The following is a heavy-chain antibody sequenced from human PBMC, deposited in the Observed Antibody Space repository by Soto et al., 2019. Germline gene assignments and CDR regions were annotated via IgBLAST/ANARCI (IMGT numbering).Heavy chain of an antibody. Sequence: QVQLQESGPGLVKPSQTLSLTCTVSGGSISSGGYYWTWIRQHPGKGLEWIGYKYSSGITYHNPSLKSRVTISLDTSKNQFPPKLTPVTAADTAVYYCARDSSIAGLYYGMDVWGQGTTVTVSS. CDR3: ARDSSIAGLYYGMDV. CDR1: GGSISSGGYY. J-gene: IGHJ6*02. V-gene: IGHV4-31*03. D-gene: IGHD6-6*01. CDR2: KYSSGIT.